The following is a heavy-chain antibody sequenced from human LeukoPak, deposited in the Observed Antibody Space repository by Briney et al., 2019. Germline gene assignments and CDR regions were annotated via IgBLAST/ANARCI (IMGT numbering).Heavy chain of an antibody. V-gene: IGHV3-30*18. D-gene: IGHD3-16*02. Sequence: GRSLRLSCAASGFTFSSYGMHWVRQAPGKGLEWGAVISYDGSNKYYADSVKGRFTISRDNSKNTLYLQMNSLRAEDTAVYYCAKDVYDYVWGSYRHTKDYWGQGTLVTVSS. CDR3: AKDVYDYVWGSYRHTKDY. J-gene: IGHJ4*02. CDR1: GFTFSSYG. CDR2: ISYDGSNK.